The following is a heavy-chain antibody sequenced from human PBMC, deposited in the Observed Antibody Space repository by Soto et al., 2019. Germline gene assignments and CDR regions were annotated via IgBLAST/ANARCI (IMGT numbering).Heavy chain of an antibody. Sequence: ITLKESGPPLVNPTQTLTLTCSFSGFSLTANGVGVGWVRQPPGLALEWLAMVYWDDDKHYSASLRSRLSITKDTSKSQEVLTMTNMDPVDTGTYYCATLTGSHWGQGALVTVSS. J-gene: IGHJ4*02. CDR3: ATLTGSH. V-gene: IGHV2-5*02. D-gene: IGHD3-9*01. CDR1: GFSLTANGVG. CDR2: VYWDDDK.